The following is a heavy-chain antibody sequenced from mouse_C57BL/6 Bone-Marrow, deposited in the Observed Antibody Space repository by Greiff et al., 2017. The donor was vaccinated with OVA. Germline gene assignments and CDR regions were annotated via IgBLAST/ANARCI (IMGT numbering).Heavy chain of an antibody. CDR2: IRNKANGYTT. CDR1: GFTFTDYY. Sequence: EVKLMESGGGLVQPGGSLSLSCAASGFTFTDYYMSWVRQPPGKALEWLGFIRNKANGYTTEYSASVKGRFTISRDNSQSILYLQMNALRAEDSATYYCARYKTYYEDYWGQGTTLTVSS. J-gene: IGHJ2*01. D-gene: IGHD2-10*01. V-gene: IGHV7-3*01. CDR3: ARYKTYYEDY.